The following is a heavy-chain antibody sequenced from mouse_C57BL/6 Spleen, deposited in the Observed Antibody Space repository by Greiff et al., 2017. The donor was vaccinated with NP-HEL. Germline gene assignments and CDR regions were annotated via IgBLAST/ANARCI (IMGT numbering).Heavy chain of an antibody. CDR1: GYTFTSYW. D-gene: IGHD1-1*01. V-gene: IGHV1-59*01. CDR3: ARSDYYGSSYEGFAY. J-gene: IGHJ3*01. CDR2: IDPSDSYT. Sequence: QVQLQQPGAELVRPGTSVKLSCKASGYTFTSYWMHWVKQRPGQGLEWIGVIDPSDSYTNYNQKFKGKATLTVDTSSSTAYMQLSSLTSEDSAVYYCARSDYYGSSYEGFAYWGQGTLVTVSA.